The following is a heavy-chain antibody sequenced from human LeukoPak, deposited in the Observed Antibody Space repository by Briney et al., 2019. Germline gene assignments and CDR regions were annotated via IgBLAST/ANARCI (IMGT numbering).Heavy chain of an antibody. CDR2: IYGGDSET. J-gene: IGHJ4*02. CDR1: GYSFTNYR. D-gene: IGHD3-10*01. Sequence: GESLKISCKASGYSFTNYRIGWVRQVPGQGLEWLGIIYGGDSETRYNPSFQGQVTFSVDESINTAYLQWSSLKTSDTAIYYCAASPGELFLDDWGQGSLISVSS. CDR3: AASPGELFLDD. V-gene: IGHV5-51*01.